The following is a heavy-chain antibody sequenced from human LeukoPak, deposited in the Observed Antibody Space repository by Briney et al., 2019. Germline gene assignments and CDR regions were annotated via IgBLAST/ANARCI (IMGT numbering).Heavy chain of an antibody. V-gene: IGHV3-74*01. CDR2: INKDGSVT. Sequence: PGGSLRLSCAASGFTFSISWIHWVRQAPGKGLVWVSRINKDGSVTDYAESVKGRFSISRDNAKNTLYLQMNSLRVEDTAIYYCVKVRGRARVGYFDYWGQGTLVTVSS. CDR1: GFTFSISW. J-gene: IGHJ4*02. D-gene: IGHD1-26*01. CDR3: VKVRGRARVGYFDY.